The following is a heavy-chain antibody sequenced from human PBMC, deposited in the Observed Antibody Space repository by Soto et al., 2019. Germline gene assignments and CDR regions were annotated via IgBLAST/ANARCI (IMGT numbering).Heavy chain of an antibody. V-gene: IGHV1-2*02. CDR1: GYSFTVYY. CDR3: ARQLAYCAGDCYTEQIDY. J-gene: IGHJ4*02. Sequence: QAQLVQSGAEVTKPGASVKVSCEASGYSFTVYYIHWVRQAPGQGLEWMGWVNPNTGDTKYAQKVHGTVTMTRYTSITTAYMELSRLRSDDTAVYYCARQLAYCAGDCYTEQIDYWGKGTLVTVSS. CDR2: VNPNTGDT. D-gene: IGHD2-21*02.